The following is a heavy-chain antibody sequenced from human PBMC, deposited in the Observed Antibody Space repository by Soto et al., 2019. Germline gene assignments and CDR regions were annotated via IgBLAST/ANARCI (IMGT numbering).Heavy chain of an antibody. D-gene: IGHD6-13*01. CDR1: GYTLTELS. V-gene: IGHV1-24*01. CDR2: FDPEDGET. CDR3: ATGELKQQLFDY. J-gene: IGHJ4*02. Sequence: GASVKVSCKASGYTLTELSMHWVRQAPGKGLEWMGGFDPEDGETIYAQKFQGRVTMTEDTSTDTAYMELSSLRSEDTAVYYCATGELKQQLFDYWGQGTLVTVSS.